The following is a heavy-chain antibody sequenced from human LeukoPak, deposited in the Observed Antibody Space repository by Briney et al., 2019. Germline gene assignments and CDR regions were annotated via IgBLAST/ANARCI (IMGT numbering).Heavy chain of an antibody. CDR2: FYYSGST. D-gene: IGHD2-21*01. Sequence: SDTLSLTCTVSGASVSSSTYYWGWIRQPPGKGLEWIGTFYYSGSTYYNSSLKSRVTISVDRSKYQFSLKLTSVTAADAAVYHGARNMETVVIVTEGEAFETWGKGTM. CDR3: ARNMETVVIVTEGEAFET. CDR1: GASVSSSTYY. J-gene: IGHJ3*02. V-gene: IGHV4-39*01.